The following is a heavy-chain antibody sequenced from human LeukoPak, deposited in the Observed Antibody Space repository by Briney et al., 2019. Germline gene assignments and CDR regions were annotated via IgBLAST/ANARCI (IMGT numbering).Heavy chain of an antibody. D-gene: IGHD6-19*01. CDR2: ISTSGSTI. V-gene: IGHV3-11*01. Sequence: GGSLRLSCAASGFTFSDYYMSWIRQAPGKGLEWVSYISTSGSTIYYADSVKGRFTISRDNAKNSLYLQINSLRAEDTAVYYCARALAGFVFDYWGQGTLVTVSS. CDR3: ARALAGFVFDY. CDR1: GFTFSDYY. J-gene: IGHJ4*02.